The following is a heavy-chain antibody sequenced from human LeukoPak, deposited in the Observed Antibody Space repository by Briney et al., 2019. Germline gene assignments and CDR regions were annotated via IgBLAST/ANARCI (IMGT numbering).Heavy chain of an antibody. D-gene: IGHD3-10*01. CDR3: ARGRSITLLRGVAMSDGFDI. J-gene: IGHJ3*02. CDR2: TDTSGRYV. Sequence: GGSLRLSCAASGFTFSSHSMNWVRQAPGKGLEWVSFTDTSGRYVYYGDSVKGRFTISRDNAKNLLFLQMNGLRAEDTALYYCARGRSITLLRGVAMSDGFDIWGQGAMVAVSS. V-gene: IGHV3-21*06. CDR1: GFTFSSHS.